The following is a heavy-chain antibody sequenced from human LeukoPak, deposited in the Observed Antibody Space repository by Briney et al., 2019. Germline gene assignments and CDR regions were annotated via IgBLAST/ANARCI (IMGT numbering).Heavy chain of an antibody. D-gene: IGHD3-3*01. CDR2: IYSGGST. Sequence: GGSPRLSCAASGFTVSSNYMSWVRQAPGKGLEWVSVIYSGGSTYYADSVKGRLTISRDNSKNTLYLQMNSLRAEDTAVYYCARGVQNYDFWSGYFRFDYWGQGTLVTVSS. J-gene: IGHJ4*02. V-gene: IGHV3-66*02. CDR1: GFTVSSNY. CDR3: ARGVQNYDFWSGYFRFDY.